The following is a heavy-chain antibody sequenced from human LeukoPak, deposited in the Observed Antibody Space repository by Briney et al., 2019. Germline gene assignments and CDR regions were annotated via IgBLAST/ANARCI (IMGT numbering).Heavy chain of an antibody. D-gene: IGHD2-2*01. Sequence: SETLSLTCSASGASITSYYWNWLRQPPGKRPKWIGYIYYSGTTYYNPSLKSRVTISIDTSQNQFSLKLSSVTAADTAVYYCARQGIRGQYLIHFDYWGQGSLVTVSS. CDR2: IYYSGTT. J-gene: IGHJ4*02. V-gene: IGHV4-59*08. CDR1: GASITSYY. CDR3: ARQGIRGQYLIHFDY.